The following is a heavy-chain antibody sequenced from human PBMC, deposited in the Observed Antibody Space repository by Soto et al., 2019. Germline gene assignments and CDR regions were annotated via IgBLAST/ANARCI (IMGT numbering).Heavy chain of an antibody. CDR2: ISAYIGNT. CDR1: GYPFTSYG. D-gene: IGHD3-3*01. J-gene: IGHJ6*02. Sequence: ASVQVSCKAFGYPFTSYGISWARQAPGQGLEWMGWISAYIGNTNYAQKLQGRVTMTTDTSTSTAYMELRSLRSDDTAVYYCARDWVLRFLEWPWDYYYYGIDGWGQGTMVTVSS. CDR3: ARDWVLRFLEWPWDYYYYGIDG. V-gene: IGHV1-18*01.